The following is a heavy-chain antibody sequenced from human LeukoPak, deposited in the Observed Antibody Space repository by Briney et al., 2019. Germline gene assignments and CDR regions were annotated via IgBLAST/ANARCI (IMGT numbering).Heavy chain of an antibody. CDR2: IHCSGTN. CDR3: VRQKAANADFES. Sequence: SETLSVTCTVSGGSIIYYFWSWFRQSPGKGLEWIGNIHCSGTNTYNPSLESRLSMSVDTSKNQFSLTLNSATAADTAVYYCVRQKAANADFESWGQGTLVTVAS. V-gene: IGHV4-59*08. CDR1: GGSIIYYF. D-gene: IGHD2-8*01. J-gene: IGHJ4*02.